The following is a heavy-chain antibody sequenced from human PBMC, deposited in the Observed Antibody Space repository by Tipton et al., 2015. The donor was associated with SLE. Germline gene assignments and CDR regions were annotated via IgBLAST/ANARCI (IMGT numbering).Heavy chain of an antibody. CDR2: INSDGSST. D-gene: IGHD6-19*01. CDR1: GFTFSSYW. CDR3: AEEGGPYSSGWDDNYYYYYMDV. Sequence: GSLRLSCAASGFTFSSYWMHWVRPAPGKGLVWVSRINSDGSSTSYADSVKGRFTISRDNPKNTLYLQMNSLRAEDTAVYYCAEEGGPYSSGWDDNYYYYYMDVWGKGTTVTGSS. V-gene: IGHV3-74*01. J-gene: IGHJ6*03.